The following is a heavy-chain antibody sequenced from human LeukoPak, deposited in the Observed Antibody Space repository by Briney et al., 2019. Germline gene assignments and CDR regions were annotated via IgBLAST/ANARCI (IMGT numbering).Heavy chain of an antibody. CDR1: GYSFTSYW. V-gene: IGHV5-51*01. J-gene: IGHJ4*02. Sequence: GESLKISCKGSGYSFTSYWIAWVRPMPGKGLEWMGIIYPGDSDTRYSPSFQGQVTLSADKPINTTYPQWSSLKASDTAIYYCARLPAAIYDYFDYWGQGTLVTVSS. CDR3: ARLPAAIYDYFDY. CDR2: IYPGDSDT. D-gene: IGHD2-2*01.